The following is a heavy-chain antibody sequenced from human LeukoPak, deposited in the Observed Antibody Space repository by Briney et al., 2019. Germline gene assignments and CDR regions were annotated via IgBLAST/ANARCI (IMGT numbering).Heavy chain of an antibody. CDR3: LIAMRGSYYYYSMDV. Sequence: ASVKVSCKASGYTFTGSYMHWVREAPGQGLDWMGRINPNSGGKKYAQKVQGRVTMTRDTSISTAYMERSRLRSDETAVYYCLIAMRGSYYYYSMDVWGKGTTVTVSS. D-gene: IGHD2-21*01. CDR1: GYTFTGSY. J-gene: IGHJ6*03. V-gene: IGHV1-2*06. CDR2: INPNSGGK.